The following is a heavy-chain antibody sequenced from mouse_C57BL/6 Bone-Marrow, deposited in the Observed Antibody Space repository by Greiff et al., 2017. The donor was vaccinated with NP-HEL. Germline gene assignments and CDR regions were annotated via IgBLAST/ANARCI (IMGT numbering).Heavy chain of an antibody. Sequence: QVQLQQSGAELVRPGASVKLSCKASGYTFTDYYINWVKQRPGQGLEWIARIYPGSGNTYYNEKFKGKATLTAEKSSSTAYMQLSSLTSEDSAVYFCARWGTTVVAEGYAMDYWGQGTSVTVSS. CDR3: ARWGTTVVAEGYAMDY. CDR1: GYTFTDYY. J-gene: IGHJ4*01. V-gene: IGHV1-76*01. CDR2: IYPGSGNT. D-gene: IGHD1-1*01.